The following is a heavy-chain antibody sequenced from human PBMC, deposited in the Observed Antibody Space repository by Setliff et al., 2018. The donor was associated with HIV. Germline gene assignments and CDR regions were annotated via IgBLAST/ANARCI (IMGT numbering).Heavy chain of an antibody. CDR1: RFTFSSYE. Sequence: PGGSLRLSCAASRFTFSSYEMSWVRQAPGKGLEFISYISSSGSTIYYADSVKGRFTNSRDNARNSLYLQMHSLRAEDTAVYYCARVPHGSSPFDYWGQGTLVTVSS. CDR2: ISSSGSTI. D-gene: IGHD6-6*01. V-gene: IGHV3-48*03. J-gene: IGHJ4*02. CDR3: ARVPHGSSPFDY.